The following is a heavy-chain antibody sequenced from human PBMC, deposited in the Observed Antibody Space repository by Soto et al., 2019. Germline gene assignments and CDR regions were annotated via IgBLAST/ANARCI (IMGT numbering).Heavy chain of an antibody. CDR1: GGSIGSYY. V-gene: IGHV4-59*01. CDR2: IYYSGST. CDR3: ARGGVGATRARFEFDY. D-gene: IGHD1-26*01. J-gene: IGHJ4*02. Sequence: SETLSLTCTVSGGSIGSYYWSWIRQPPGKGLEWIGYIYYSGSTNYNPSLKSRVTISVDTSKNQFSLKLSSVTAADTAVYYCARGGVGATRARFEFDYWGQGTLVTVSS.